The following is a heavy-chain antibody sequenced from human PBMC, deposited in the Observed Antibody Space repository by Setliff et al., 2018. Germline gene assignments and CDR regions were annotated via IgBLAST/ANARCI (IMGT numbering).Heavy chain of an antibody. Sequence: GGSLRLSCAASGFTFNTYAMSWVRQPPGKGLEWVGRIKSATEDAATDLAAAVKGRFTMSRDDSRNTVYLQMSSLKSEDTAIYYCATGPRDNRNFLNWLGSWGQGTLVTVSS. J-gene: IGHJ5*01. V-gene: IGHV3-15*01. CDR3: ATGPRDNRNFLNWLGS. CDR2: IKSATEDAAT. D-gene: IGHD3-9*01. CDR1: GFTFNTYA.